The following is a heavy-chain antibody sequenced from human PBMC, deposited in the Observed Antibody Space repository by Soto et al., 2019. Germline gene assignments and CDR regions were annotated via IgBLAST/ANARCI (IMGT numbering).Heavy chain of an antibody. D-gene: IGHD3-22*01. Sequence: GESLKISCKHSGFNFPTFWIGWVRQLPGKGLEWMGVVYPGDSDTIYGPSFQGQVTISADNSITTAYLQWSSLKASDSGIYYCARRAYDSGWPYFDHWGQGVQVTVSS. CDR3: ARRAYDSGWPYFDH. CDR1: GFNFPTFW. J-gene: IGHJ4*02. V-gene: IGHV5-51*01. CDR2: VYPGDSDT.